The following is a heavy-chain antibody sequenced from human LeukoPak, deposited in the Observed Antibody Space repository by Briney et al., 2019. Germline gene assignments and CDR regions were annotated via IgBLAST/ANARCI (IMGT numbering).Heavy chain of an antibody. V-gene: IGHV4-59*01. CDR1: GGSISSYY. Sequence: SETLSLTCTVSGGSISSYYWSWIRQPPGKGLEWIGYIYYSGSTNYNPSLKSRVTISVDTSKNQFSLKLSSVTAADTAVYYCARTSRAFDYGDYEDAFDIWGQGTMVTVSS. CDR3: ARTSRAFDYGDYEDAFDI. CDR2: IYYSGST. J-gene: IGHJ3*02. D-gene: IGHD4-17*01.